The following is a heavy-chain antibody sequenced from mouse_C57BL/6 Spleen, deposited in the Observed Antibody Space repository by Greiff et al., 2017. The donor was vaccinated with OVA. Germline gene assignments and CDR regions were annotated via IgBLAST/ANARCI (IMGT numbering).Heavy chain of an antibody. J-gene: IGHJ3*01. Sequence: QVQLQQPGAELVKPGASVKVSCKASGYTFTSYWMHWVKQRPGQGLEWIGRIHPSDSDTNYNQKFKGKAKLTVDKSSSTAYMQLSSLTSEDSAVYYCAMEGYDYDVGFAYWGQGTLVTVSA. CDR1: GYTFTSYW. CDR2: IHPSDSDT. CDR3: AMEGYDYDVGFAY. V-gene: IGHV1-74*01. D-gene: IGHD2-4*01.